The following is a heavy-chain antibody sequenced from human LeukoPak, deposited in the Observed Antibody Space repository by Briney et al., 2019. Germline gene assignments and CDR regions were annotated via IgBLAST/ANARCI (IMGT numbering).Heavy chain of an antibody. J-gene: IGHJ6*02. D-gene: IGHD6-13*01. V-gene: IGHV3-30-3*01. CDR3: ARALPGYSSSWLHGYYYYGMDV. CDR1: GFTFSSYA. CDR2: ISYDGSNK. Sequence: SGGSLRLSCAASGFTFSSYAMHWVRQAPGKGLEWVAVISYDGSNKYYADSVKGRFTISRDNSKNTLYLQMNSLRAEDTAVYYCARALPGYSSSWLHGYYYYGMDVWGQGTTVTVSS.